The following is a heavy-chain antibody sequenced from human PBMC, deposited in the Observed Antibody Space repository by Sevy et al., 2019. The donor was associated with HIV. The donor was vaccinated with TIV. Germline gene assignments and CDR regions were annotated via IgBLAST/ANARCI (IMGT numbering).Heavy chain of an antibody. CDR1: GFTFSDPW. D-gene: IGHD1-7*01. V-gene: IGHV3-15*01. CDR3: AKPNWNFRADWFDT. CDR2: IKSKSDGGTT. J-gene: IGHJ5*02. Sequence: GGSLRLSCVASGFTFSDPWMSWVRQPPGKGLEWVGRIKSKSDGGTTDYAAPVKGRFTISRDKSQGTVYLQMNSLAVDDTAVYYCAKPNWNFRADWFDTWGQGTLVTVSS.